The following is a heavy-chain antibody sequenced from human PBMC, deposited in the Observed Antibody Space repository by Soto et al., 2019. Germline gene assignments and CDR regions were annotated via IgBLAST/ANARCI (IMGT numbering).Heavy chain of an antibody. Sequence: EVQLVGSGGGLVQPGGSLRLSCAASGFTFSIYNMSWVRQAPGKGLEWVATIKQDGSDKYYVDSVKGRFTISRDNAKNSVYLQMNSLTAEDTAVYFCARGGRIVWPGYSWFDPWGQGTLVTVSS. CDR3: ARGGRIVWPGYSWFDP. D-gene: IGHD2-15*01. CDR2: IKQDGSDK. J-gene: IGHJ5*02. CDR1: GFTFSIYN. V-gene: IGHV3-7*05.